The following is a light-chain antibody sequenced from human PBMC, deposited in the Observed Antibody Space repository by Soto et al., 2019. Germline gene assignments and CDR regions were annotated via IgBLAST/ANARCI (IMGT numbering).Light chain of an antibody. CDR2: DVS. V-gene: IGLV2-14*01. J-gene: IGLJ1*01. CDR1: GSDDGGYNY. Sequence: QSALTQPASVSGSPGQSITISCTGTGSDDGGYNYVSWYQQYPGKAPKLMIYDVSNRPSGVSNRFSGSKSGNTAALIIFGLQAEDHADYYCGSDTSSSTYVFGTGTQLTFL. CDR3: GSDTSSSTYV.